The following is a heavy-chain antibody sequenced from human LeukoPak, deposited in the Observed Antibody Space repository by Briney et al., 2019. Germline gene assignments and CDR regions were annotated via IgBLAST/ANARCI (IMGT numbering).Heavy chain of an antibody. D-gene: IGHD2-2*01. V-gene: IGHV3-30-3*01. CDR2: ISYDGSSE. J-gene: IGHJ4*02. Sequence: GGSLRLSCAASGFTFSSYAMHWVRQAPGKGLEWVAVISYDGSSEYFADSVKGRFTISRDNSKNTLCLQMNSLRPEDTAVYYCAGCSSTSCYLGYWGQGTLVTVSS. CDR1: GFTFSSYA. CDR3: AGCSSTSCYLGY.